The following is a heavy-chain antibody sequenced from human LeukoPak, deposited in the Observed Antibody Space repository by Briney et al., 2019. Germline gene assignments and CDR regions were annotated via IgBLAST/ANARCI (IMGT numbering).Heavy chain of an antibody. CDR3: ARDRGVGATHAFDI. CDR2: IYYSGST. V-gene: IGHV4-59*01. D-gene: IGHD1-26*01. CDR1: GGSISSYY. J-gene: IGHJ3*02. Sequence: PSETLSLTCTVSGGSISSYYWSWIRQPPGKGLEWSGYIYYSGSTNYNPSLKSRVTISVDTSKNHFSLKLSSVTDADTAVYYCARDRGVGATHAFDIWGQGTMVTVSS.